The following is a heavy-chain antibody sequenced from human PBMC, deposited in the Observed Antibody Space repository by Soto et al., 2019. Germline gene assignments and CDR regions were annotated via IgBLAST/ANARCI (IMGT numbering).Heavy chain of an antibody. D-gene: IGHD6-19*01. V-gene: IGHV3-21*01. J-gene: IGHJ4*02. CDR3: ASRAVAGMLDDY. CDR2: ISSSSSYV. CDR1: GFTFSSYS. Sequence: GGSLRLSCAASGFTFSSYSMNWVRQAPGKGLEWVSSISSSSSYVYYADSVKGRFTISRDNAKNSLYLQMNSLRAEDTAVYYCASRAVAGMLDDYWGQGTLVTVSS.